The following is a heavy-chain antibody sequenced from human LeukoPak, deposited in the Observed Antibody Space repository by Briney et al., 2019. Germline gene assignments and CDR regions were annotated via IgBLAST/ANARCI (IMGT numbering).Heavy chain of an antibody. CDR1: GFTFSDYY. J-gene: IGHJ5*02. Sequence: GGSLRLSCAASGFTFSDYYMSWIRQAPGKGLEWVSYISSSGSTIYCADSVKGRFTISRDNAKNSLYLQMNSLRAEDTAVYYCARASRYGLNWFDPWGQGTLVTVSS. CDR3: ARASRYGLNWFDP. D-gene: IGHD3-10*01. CDR2: ISSSGSTI. V-gene: IGHV3-11*04.